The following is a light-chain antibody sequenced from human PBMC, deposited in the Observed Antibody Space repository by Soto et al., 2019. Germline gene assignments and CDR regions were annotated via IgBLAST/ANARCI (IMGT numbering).Light chain of an antibody. J-gene: IGKJ4*01. CDR3: QQYVGSPLT. Sequence: EIVVTQSPATLSLSPGERATLSCRASQSVSSYLAWYQQKPGQAPRLLIYDASNRATGIPARFSGSGSGTDFTLTISSLEPEDFAVYYCQQYVGSPLTFGGGSKVDIK. CDR2: DAS. CDR1: QSVSSY. V-gene: IGKV3-11*01.